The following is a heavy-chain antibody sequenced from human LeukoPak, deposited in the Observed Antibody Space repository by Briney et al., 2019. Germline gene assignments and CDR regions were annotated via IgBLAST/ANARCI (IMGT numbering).Heavy chain of an antibody. V-gene: IGHV1-2*02. D-gene: IGHD4-23*01. Sequence: GAPVKVSRKASGYTFTSYDINWVRQAPGQGLEWMAWISPNSDDTNYAPKFQGRVTVTRDTSISTAYMELSRLRSDDTAVYYCARVVRWHGGDYWGQGTLVTVSS. J-gene: IGHJ4*02. CDR2: ISPNSDDT. CDR3: ARVVRWHGGDY. CDR1: GYTFTSYD.